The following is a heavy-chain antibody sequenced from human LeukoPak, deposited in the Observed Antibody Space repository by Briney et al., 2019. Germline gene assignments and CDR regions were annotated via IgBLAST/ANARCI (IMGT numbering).Heavy chain of an antibody. J-gene: IGHJ4*02. Sequence: GGSLRLSCAASGFTFSSYAMSWVRQAPGKGLEWVSAISGSGGSTYYADSVEGRFTISRDNSKNTLYLQMNSLRAEDTAVYYCAKDGAYDSSGYYFYWGQGTLVTVSS. CDR2: ISGSGGST. CDR1: GFTFSSYA. CDR3: AKDGAYDSSGYYFY. D-gene: IGHD3-22*01. V-gene: IGHV3-23*01.